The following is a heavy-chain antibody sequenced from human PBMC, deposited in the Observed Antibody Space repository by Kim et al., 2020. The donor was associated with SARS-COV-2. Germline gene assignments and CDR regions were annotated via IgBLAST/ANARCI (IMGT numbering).Heavy chain of an antibody. CDR2: INTNTGNP. J-gene: IGHJ5*02. CDR1: GYTLSDYA. CDR3: ARGRYYDFWNGYYTGLWTHAGIDP. V-gene: IGHV7-4-1*02. D-gene: IGHD3-3*01. Sequence: ASVKVSCKASGYTLSDYAINWVRQAPGRGLEWVGLINTNTGNPTYAQDFTGRLVFSLDTSVNTTYLQISGLKAEDTAIYYCARGRYYDFWNGYYTGLWTHAGIDPWGQGTLVTVSS.